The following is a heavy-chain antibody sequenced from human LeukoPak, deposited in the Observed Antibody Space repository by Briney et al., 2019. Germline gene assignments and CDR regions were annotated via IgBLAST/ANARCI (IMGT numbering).Heavy chain of an antibody. D-gene: IGHD3-22*01. CDR3: ASEWYYYDSSGYFYYYYYMDV. CDR2: IYYSGGT. CDR1: GGSISSSSYY. Sequence: PSETLSLTCTVSGGSISSSSYYWGWIRQPPGTGLEWIGSIYYSGGTYYNPSLKSRVTISVDTSKNQFSLKLSSVTAADTAVYYCASEWYYYDSSGYFYYYYYMDVWGKGTTVTVSS. V-gene: IGHV4-39*01. J-gene: IGHJ6*03.